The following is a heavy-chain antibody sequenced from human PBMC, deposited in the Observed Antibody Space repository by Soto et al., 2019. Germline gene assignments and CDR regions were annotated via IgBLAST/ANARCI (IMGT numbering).Heavy chain of an antibody. J-gene: IGHJ4*02. D-gene: IGHD2-15*01. CDR1: GFTFSNYG. V-gene: IGHV3-33*08. Sequence: GGSLRLSCEASGFTFSNYGTHWVRQAPGKGLEWVAVIWYDGSNKYYADSVKGRFTISRDNSKNTLYLQMNSLRAEDTAVYYCARDGYCSGGSCYSVPVFDYWGQGTLVTVSS. CDR2: IWYDGSNK. CDR3: ARDGYCSGGSCYSVPVFDY.